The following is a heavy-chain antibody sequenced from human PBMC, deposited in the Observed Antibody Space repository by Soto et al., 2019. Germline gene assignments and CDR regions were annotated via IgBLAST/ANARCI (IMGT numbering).Heavy chain of an antibody. CDR1: GYTFTTYG. V-gene: IGHV1-18*01. D-gene: IGHD2-2*01. J-gene: IGHJ5*02. CDR2: ISAYNGNT. Sequence: QVPLVQSGAEMKKPGASVKVSCKASGYTFTTYGINWVRQAPGQGLEWMGRISAYNGNTNYEQRFQGRVTMTTDTSTRTAHMELRSLRSDDTAMYYCARDGVEVPTTIWWFDPWGQGTLVTVSS. CDR3: ARDGVEVPTTIWWFDP.